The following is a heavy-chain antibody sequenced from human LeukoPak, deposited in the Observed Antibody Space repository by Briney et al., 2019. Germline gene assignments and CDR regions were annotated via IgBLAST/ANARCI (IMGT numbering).Heavy chain of an antibody. CDR1: GFTFSSYW. V-gene: IGHV3-7*01. D-gene: IGHD6-13*01. CDR2: IKQDGSEK. Sequence: GGSLRLSCAASGFTFSSYWMSWVRQAPGKGLEWVANIKQDGSEKYHVDSVKGRFTISRDNAKNSLYLQMNSLRAEDTAVYYCAGVGAAVDFDYWGQGTLVTVSS. J-gene: IGHJ4*02. CDR3: AGVGAAVDFDY.